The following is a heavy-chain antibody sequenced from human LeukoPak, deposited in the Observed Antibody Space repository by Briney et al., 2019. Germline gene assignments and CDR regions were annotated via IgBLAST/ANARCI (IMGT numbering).Heavy chain of an antibody. CDR1: GGTYSSDA. CDR3: ARDPSGSYFPLDY. D-gene: IGHD1-26*01. V-gene: IGHV1-69*13. Sequence: ASVKVSCKASGGTYSSDAISWLRQAPGQWLEWMGGIIPIFGTANYAQKFQGRVTITADESTSTAYMELSSLRSEDTGVYYCARDPSGSYFPLDYWGQGTLVTVSS. J-gene: IGHJ4*02. CDR2: IIPIFGTA.